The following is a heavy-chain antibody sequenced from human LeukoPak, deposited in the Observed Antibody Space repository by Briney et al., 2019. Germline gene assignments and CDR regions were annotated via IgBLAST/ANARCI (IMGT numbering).Heavy chain of an antibody. D-gene: IGHD1-26*01. CDR1: GFTFSSYE. CDR3: AKDNGAYFDY. CDR2: ISGDGGST. Sequence: PAGSLRLSCAASGFTFSSYEMNWVRQAPGKGLEWVSLISGDGGSTYYADSVKGRFTISRDNSKNSLYLQMNSLRTEDTALYYCAKDNGAYFDYWGQGTLVTVSS. J-gene: IGHJ4*02. V-gene: IGHV3-43*02.